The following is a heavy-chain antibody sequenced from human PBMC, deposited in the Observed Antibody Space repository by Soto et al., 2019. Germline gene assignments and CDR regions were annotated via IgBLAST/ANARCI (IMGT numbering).Heavy chain of an antibody. Sequence: GGSLRLSFAASGFTFSNAWMSWVRQAPGKGLEWIGRIKSKTDGGTTDYAAPVKGRFTISRDDSKNALYLQMTSLKTEDTAVYYCTTAYGDYEGDAFDIWGQGTMVTVSS. J-gene: IGHJ3*02. CDR3: TTAYGDYEGDAFDI. CDR1: GFTFSNAW. D-gene: IGHD4-17*01. V-gene: IGHV3-15*01. CDR2: IKSKTDGGTT.